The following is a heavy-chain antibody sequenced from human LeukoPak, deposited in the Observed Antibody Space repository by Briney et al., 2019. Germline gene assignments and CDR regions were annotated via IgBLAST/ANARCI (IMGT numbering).Heavy chain of an antibody. D-gene: IGHD3-22*01. J-gene: IGHJ5*02. Sequence: SETLSLTCTVSGVSISSYYWSWLRQPPGKGLECIGYIYYSGHTNYNPSLKSRVTISVDTSKNQFSLKLTSVTAADTAVYFCARGDYDSSGYYGPNWFDPWGQGTLVTVSS. CDR3: ARGDYDSSGYYGPNWFDP. CDR2: IYYSGHT. V-gene: IGHV4-59*01. CDR1: GVSISSYY.